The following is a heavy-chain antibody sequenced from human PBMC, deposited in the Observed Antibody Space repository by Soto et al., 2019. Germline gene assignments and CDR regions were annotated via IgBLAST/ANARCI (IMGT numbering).Heavy chain of an antibody. CDR2: IYPGDSDT. CDR3: ARLVTGTGVVDY. V-gene: IGHV5-51*01. Sequence: GQSVNLSCTGSAYSFPSYWIGWVRQMPGKGLEWMGIIYPGDSDTRYSPSFQGQVTISADKSISTAYLQWSSLKTSDTAMYYCARLVTGTGVVDYWGQGNLVTLSS. D-gene: IGHD2-8*01. J-gene: IGHJ4*02. CDR1: AYSFPSYW.